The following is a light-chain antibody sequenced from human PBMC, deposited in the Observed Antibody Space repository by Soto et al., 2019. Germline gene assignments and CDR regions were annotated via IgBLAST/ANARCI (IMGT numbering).Light chain of an antibody. CDR1: QDISNY. V-gene: IGKV1-33*01. CDR3: QQYDNLPLT. J-gene: IGKJ3*01. Sequence: DIQMTQSPSSLSASVGGRVIITCQASQDISNYLNWYQQKPGKAPKLLIYDASSLETGVPSRFSGSGSGTDFTFTISSLQPEDIATYFCQQYDNLPLTFGPGTKGDIK. CDR2: DAS.